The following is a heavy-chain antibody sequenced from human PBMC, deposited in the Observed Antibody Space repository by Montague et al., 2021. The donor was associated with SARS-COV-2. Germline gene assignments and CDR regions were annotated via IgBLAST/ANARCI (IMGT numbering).Heavy chain of an antibody. J-gene: IGHJ6*02. CDR1: GFTFSSYE. CDR3: AATSGDIVVVVAAYYGMDV. V-gene: IGHV3-48*03. D-gene: IGHD2-15*01. CDR2: ISSSGSTI. Sequence: SLRLSCAASGFTFSSYEMNWVRQAPGKGLEWVSYISSSGSTIYYADSVKGRFTISRDKAKNSLYLQMNSLRAEDTAVYYCAATSGDIVVVVAAYYGMDVWGQGTTVTVSS.